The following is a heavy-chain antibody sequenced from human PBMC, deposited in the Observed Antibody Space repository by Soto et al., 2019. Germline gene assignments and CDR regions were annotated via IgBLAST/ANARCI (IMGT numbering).Heavy chain of an antibody. CDR2: INPANGNT. J-gene: IGHJ4*02. V-gene: IGHV1-18*01. Sequence: QVQLVQSGAEVEKPGASVKVSCKASGYNFATYGISWVRQAPGQGLEWMGWINPANGNTNYAQKFRARPTLTSDTSTNTVYMDLRSLRSDDAAVYFCARTPILPERGLDSWGQGTLVSVSS. D-gene: IGHD3-9*01. CDR1: GYNFATYG. CDR3: ARTPILPERGLDS.